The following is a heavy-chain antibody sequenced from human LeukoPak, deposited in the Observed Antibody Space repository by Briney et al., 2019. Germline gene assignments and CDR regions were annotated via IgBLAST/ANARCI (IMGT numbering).Heavy chain of an antibody. CDR1: GYTFTSYG. V-gene: IGHV1-18*01. D-gene: IGHD2-2*01. CDR2: ISAYNGNT. CDR3: ARGGYCSSTSCYAEWFDP. Sequence: ASVTVSCKASGYTFTSYGISWVRQAPGQGLEWMGWISAYNGNTNYAQKLQGRVTMTTDTSTSTAYMELRSLRSDDTAVYYCARGGYCSSTSCYAEWFDPWGQGTLVTVSS. J-gene: IGHJ5*02.